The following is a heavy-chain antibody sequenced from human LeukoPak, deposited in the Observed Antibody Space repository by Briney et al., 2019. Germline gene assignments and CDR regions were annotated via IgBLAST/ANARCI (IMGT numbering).Heavy chain of an antibody. J-gene: IGHJ6*04. CDR3: AELGITMIGGV. D-gene: IGHD3-10*02. V-gene: IGHV3-48*03. CDR1: GFSFSRYA. CDR2: ISSSGSTI. Sequence: GGSLRLSCAASGFSFSRYAMHWGRQAPGKGVGWVSYISSSGSTIYYADSVKGRFTISRDNAKNSLYLQMNSLRAEDTAVYYCAELGITMIGGVWGKGTTVTISS.